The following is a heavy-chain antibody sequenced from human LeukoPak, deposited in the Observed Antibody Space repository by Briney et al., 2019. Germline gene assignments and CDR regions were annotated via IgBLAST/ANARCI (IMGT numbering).Heavy chain of an antibody. CDR2: IVIGSGNT. Sequence: SVKVSCKASGFRFRSSAIQWVRQARGQRLEWLGWIVIGSGNTIYSQRFRERVTISRDMSTETAYLEVSGLRTDDTAVYYCAAALMGDCWGQGTLVTVSS. CDR3: AAALMGDC. V-gene: IGHV1-58*02. CDR1: GFRFRSSA. J-gene: IGHJ4*02.